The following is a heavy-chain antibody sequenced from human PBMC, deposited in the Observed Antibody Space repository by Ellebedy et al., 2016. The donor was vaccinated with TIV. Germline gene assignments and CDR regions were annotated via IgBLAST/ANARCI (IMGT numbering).Heavy chain of an antibody. V-gene: IGHV3-23*01. CDR1: GFTFSNPA. Sequence: GESLKISCAASGFTFSNPAMSWVRQTPGKGLEWVSAIRDNGESTYYANSVRGRFTISRDNSKNTLYLRMKNLRAEDTAIYYCASNQRSYGSGGYFAYWGQGTLVTVSS. J-gene: IGHJ4*02. CDR2: IRDNGEST. CDR3: ASNQRSYGSGGYFAY. D-gene: IGHD3-10*01.